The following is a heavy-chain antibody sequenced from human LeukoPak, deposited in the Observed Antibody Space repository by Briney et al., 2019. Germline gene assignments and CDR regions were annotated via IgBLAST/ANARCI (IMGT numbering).Heavy chain of an antibody. J-gene: IGHJ3*01. CDR1: GGSFSGYY. D-gene: IGHD1/OR15-1a*01. CDR3: ARLRGNNPIGKN. CDR2: IDHSGST. Sequence: KPSETLSLTCAVYGGSFSGYYWSWIRQPPGKGLEWIGEIDHSGSTNYNPSLKSRVTISVDTSKNQFSLKLSSVTAADTAVYYCARLRGNNPIGKNWGQGTMVTVSS. V-gene: IGHV4-34*01.